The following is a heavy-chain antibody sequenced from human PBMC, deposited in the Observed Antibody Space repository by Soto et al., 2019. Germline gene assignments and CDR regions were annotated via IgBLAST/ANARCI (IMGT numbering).Heavy chain of an antibody. CDR1: GGSFSGYY. CDR2: INHSGST. Sequence: KTSETLSLTCAVYGGSFSGYYWSWIRQPPGKGLEWIGEINHSGSTNYNPSLKSRVTISVDTSKNQFSLKLSSVTAADTAVYYCARGVEWLLFLEHPFDPWGQGTLVTVSS. V-gene: IGHV4-34*01. D-gene: IGHD3-3*01. CDR3: ARGVEWLLFLEHPFDP. J-gene: IGHJ5*02.